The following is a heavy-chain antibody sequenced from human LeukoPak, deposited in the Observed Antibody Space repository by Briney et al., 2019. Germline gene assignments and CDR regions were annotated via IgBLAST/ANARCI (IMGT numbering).Heavy chain of an antibody. V-gene: IGHV4-34*01. CDR1: GGSFSGYY. CDR2: INHSGST. D-gene: IGHD5-12*01. CDR3: ARLRKSGYEPYYYYGMDV. J-gene: IGHJ6*02. Sequence: PSETLSLTCAVYGGSFSGYYWSWIRQPPGKGLEWIGEINHSGSTNYNPSLKSRVTISVDTSKNQFSLKLSSVTAADTAVYYCARLRKSGYEPYYYYGMDVWGQGTTVTVSS.